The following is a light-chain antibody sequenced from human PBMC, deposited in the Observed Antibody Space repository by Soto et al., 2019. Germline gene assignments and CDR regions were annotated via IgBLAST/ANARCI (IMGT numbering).Light chain of an antibody. Sequence: NVLTQSPGTLSLSPGEGATLSCRASQSVSSSYIAWYQQRPGQTPSLLIYGASTRATGIPDRFSGSGSGTHFTLTISRLEPGDFAVYYCQHFGGTTFTFGQGTRLEI. CDR3: QHFGGTTFT. CDR2: GAS. J-gene: IGKJ5*01. CDR1: QSVSSSY. V-gene: IGKV3-20*01.